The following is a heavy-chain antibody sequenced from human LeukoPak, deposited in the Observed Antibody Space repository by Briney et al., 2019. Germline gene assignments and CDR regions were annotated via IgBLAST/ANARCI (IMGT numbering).Heavy chain of an antibody. J-gene: IGHJ4*02. D-gene: IGHD2-2*01. Sequence: SETLSLTCAVSGGSISSGDYYWSWIRQPPGKGLEWIGYIYYSGSTYYNPSLKSRVTISVDTSKNQFSLKLSSVTAADTAVYYCARDPIVVVPAAVFPDWGQGTLVTVSS. CDR2: IYYSGST. CDR1: GGSISSGDYY. V-gene: IGHV4-30-4*08. CDR3: ARDPIVVVPAAVFPD.